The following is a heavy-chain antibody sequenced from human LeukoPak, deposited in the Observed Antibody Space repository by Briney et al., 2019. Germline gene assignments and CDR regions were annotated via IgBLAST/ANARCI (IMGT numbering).Heavy chain of an antibody. D-gene: IGHD6-19*01. CDR2: ISSSGSTI. V-gene: IGHV3-48*03. CDR3: ATGYSSGWYFYFQH. Sequence: PGGSLRLSCAASGFTFSSYEMNWVRQAPGKGLGWVSYISSSGSTIYYADSVKGRFTISRDNAKNSLSLRMNSLSAEDTAVYYCATGYSSGWYFYFQHWGQGSLVSVSS. J-gene: IGHJ1*01. CDR1: GFTFSSYE.